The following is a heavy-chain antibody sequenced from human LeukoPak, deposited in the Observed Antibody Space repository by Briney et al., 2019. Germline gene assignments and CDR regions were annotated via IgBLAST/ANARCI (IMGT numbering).Heavy chain of an antibody. Sequence: GGSLRLSCAPSVFTFTSYSRHWVRPAPGKGLEWVSCITSSSTHTHYTDSAKGRFTISRDNATNSLYMQMSRLRDEDTAVYYSARDFSEAVTGTPGGTFDYWGQGTQVTVSS. CDR2: ITSSSTHT. V-gene: IGHV3-21*01. CDR3: ARDFSEAVTGTPGGTFDY. CDR1: VFTFTSYS. D-gene: IGHD1-14*01. J-gene: IGHJ4*02.